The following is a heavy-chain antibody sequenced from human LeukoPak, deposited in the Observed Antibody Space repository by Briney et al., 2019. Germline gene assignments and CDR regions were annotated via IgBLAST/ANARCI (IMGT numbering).Heavy chain of an antibody. CDR1: GFTFSSYA. V-gene: IGHV3-23*01. CDR3: AKFNANSSGFDFDY. CDR2: ISGSGGST. Sequence: QPGGSLRLSCAASGFTFSSYAVSWVRQAPGKGLEWVSAISGSGGSTYYADSVKGRFTISRDSSKNTLYLQMSSLRAEDTAVYYCAKFNANSSGFDFDYWGQGTLLTVSS. D-gene: IGHD3-22*01. J-gene: IGHJ4*02.